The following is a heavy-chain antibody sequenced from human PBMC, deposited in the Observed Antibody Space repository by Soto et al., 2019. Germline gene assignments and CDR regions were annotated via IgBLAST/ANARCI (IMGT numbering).Heavy chain of an antibody. CDR3: ARGNYDSSGPHLDY. Sequence: SETLSLTCTVSGGSISSYYWSWIRQPPGKGLEWIGYIYYSGSTNYNPSLKSRVTISVDTSKNQFSLKLSSVTAADTAVYYCARGNYDSSGPHLDYWGQGTLVTVSS. D-gene: IGHD3-22*01. J-gene: IGHJ4*02. CDR2: IYYSGST. CDR1: GGSISSYY. V-gene: IGHV4-59*01.